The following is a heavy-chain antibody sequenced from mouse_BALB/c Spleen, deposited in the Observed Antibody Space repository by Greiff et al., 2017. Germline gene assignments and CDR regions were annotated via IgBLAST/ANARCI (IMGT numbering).Heavy chain of an antibody. Sequence: EVQLVESGPELVKPGASVKISCKASGYTFTDYNMHWVKQSHGKSLEWIGYIYPYNGGTGYNQKFKSKATLTVDNSSSTAYMELRSLTSEDSAVYYCARGNYDYDDYYAMDYWGQGTSVTVSS. CDR3: ARGNYDYDDYYAMDY. V-gene: IGHV1S29*02. D-gene: IGHD2-4*01. CDR1: GYTFTDYN. CDR2: IYPYNGGT. J-gene: IGHJ4*01.